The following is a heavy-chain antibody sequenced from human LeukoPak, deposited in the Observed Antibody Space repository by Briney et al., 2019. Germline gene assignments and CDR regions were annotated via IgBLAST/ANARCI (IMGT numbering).Heavy chain of an antibody. D-gene: IGHD3-9*01. CDR2: IGGSGGST. Sequence: GGSLRLSCAASGFTFSSYAMSWVRQAPGKGLEWVSAIGGSGGSTYYADSVKGRFTISGDNSKNTLYLQMNSLRAEDTAVYYCARDEIPGIDYDILTGTFDYWGQGTLVTVSS. V-gene: IGHV3-23*01. CDR3: ARDEIPGIDYDILTGTFDY. CDR1: GFTFSSYA. J-gene: IGHJ4*02.